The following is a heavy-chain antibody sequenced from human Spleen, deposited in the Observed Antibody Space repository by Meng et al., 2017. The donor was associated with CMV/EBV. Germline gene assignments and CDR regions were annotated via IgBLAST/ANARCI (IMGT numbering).Heavy chain of an antibody. J-gene: IGHJ6*02. CDR1: GYTFTSYG. CDR3: ARDRYSSSWFSNYYYGMDV. V-gene: IGHV1-18*01. D-gene: IGHD6-13*01. CDR2: ISAYNGNT. Sequence: ASVKVSCKASGYTFTSYGISWVRQAPGQGLEWMGWISAYNGNTNYAQKLQGRVTMATDTSTSTAYMELRSLRSDDTAVYYCARDRYSSSWFSNYYYGMDVWGQGTTVTVSS.